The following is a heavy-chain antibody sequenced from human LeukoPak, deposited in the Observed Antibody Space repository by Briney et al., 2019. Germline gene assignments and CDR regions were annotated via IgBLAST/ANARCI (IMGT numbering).Heavy chain of an antibody. V-gene: IGHV3-21*01. CDR2: ISSSSSYI. CDR3: AREYYYDSSGYYPRVRGTLN. D-gene: IGHD3-22*01. J-gene: IGHJ4*02. CDR1: GFTFSSYS. Sequence: GGSLRLSCAASGFTFSSYSMNWVRQAPGKGLEWVSSISSSSSYIYYADSVKGRFTISRDNAKNSLYLQMNSLRAEDTAVYYCAREYYYDSSGYYPRVRGTLNWGRGTLVTVSS.